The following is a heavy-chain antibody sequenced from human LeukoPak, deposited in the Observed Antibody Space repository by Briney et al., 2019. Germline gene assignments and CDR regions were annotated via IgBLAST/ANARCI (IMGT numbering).Heavy chain of an antibody. D-gene: IGHD3-22*01. Sequence: ASVKVSCKASGYTFTGYYMHWVRQAPGQGLEWMGWINPNSGGTNYAQKFQGRVTMTRDTSISTAYMELSRLRSDDTAVYYCARRSVAYSYDSSGYSPVYYFDYWGQGTLVTVSS. CDR2: INPNSGGT. J-gene: IGHJ4*02. V-gene: IGHV1-2*02. CDR3: ARRSVAYSYDSSGYSPVYYFDY. CDR1: GYTFTGYY.